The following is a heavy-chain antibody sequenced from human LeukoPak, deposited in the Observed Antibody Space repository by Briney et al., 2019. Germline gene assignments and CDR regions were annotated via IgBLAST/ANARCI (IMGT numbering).Heavy chain of an antibody. V-gene: IGHV4-59*01. J-gene: IGHJ4*02. CDR3: ASAHTSGMDY. CDR1: GASMSSYS. CDR2: IYYSGNT. Sequence: SETLSLTCTVSGASMSSYSWSWIRQPPGKGLEWIGYIYYSGNTNYNPSLKSRVTISVDTSKNQFSVKVSSVTAADTAVYYCASAHTSGMDYWGQGALVTVSS. D-gene: IGHD3-22*01.